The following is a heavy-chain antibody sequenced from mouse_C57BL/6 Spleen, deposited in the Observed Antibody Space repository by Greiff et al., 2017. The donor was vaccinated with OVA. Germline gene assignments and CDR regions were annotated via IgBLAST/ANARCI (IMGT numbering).Heavy chain of an antibody. D-gene: IGHD2-4*01. CDR3: ARHGHYDYDRWFAY. V-gene: IGHV5-6*01. Sequence: EVKLVESGGDLVKPGGSLKLSCAASGFTFSSYGMSWVRQTPDKRLEWVATISSGGSYTYYPDSVKGRFTISRDNAKNTLYLQMSSLKSEDTAMYYCARHGHYDYDRWFAYWGQGTLFTVSA. J-gene: IGHJ3*01. CDR2: ISSGGSYT. CDR1: GFTFSSYG.